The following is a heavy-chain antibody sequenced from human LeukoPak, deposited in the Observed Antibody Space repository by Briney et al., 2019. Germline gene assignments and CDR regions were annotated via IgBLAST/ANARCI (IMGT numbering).Heavy chain of an antibody. D-gene: IGHD6-13*01. J-gene: IGHJ1*01. CDR1: GGSISSGDYY. CDR2: IYYSGST. Sequence: SQTLSLTCTVSGGSISSGDYYWSWIRQPPGKGLEWIGYIYYSGSTYYNPSLKSRVTISVDTSKNQFSLKLSSVTAADTAVYYCASEGGSSWGPTVGYFQHWGQGTLVTVSS. CDR3: ASEGGSSWGPTVGYFQH. V-gene: IGHV4-30-4*08.